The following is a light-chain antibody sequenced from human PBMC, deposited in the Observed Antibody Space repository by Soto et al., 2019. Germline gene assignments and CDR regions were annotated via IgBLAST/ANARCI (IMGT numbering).Light chain of an antibody. J-gene: IGLJ2*01. CDR3: QSYDSTLSGSV. CDR1: SSNIGSNT. V-gene: IGLV1-44*01. CDR2: SNN. Sequence: QSVLTQPPSASGTPGQRVTISCSGSSSNIGSNTVNWYQQLPGTAPKHLIFSNNQRPSGVPDRFSGSKSGTSASLAITGLQAEDEADYYCQSYDSTLSGSVFGGGTKVTVL.